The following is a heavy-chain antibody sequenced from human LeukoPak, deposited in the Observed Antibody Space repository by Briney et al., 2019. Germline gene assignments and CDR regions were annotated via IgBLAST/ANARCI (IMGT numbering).Heavy chain of an antibody. V-gene: IGHV3-21*01. CDR3: ARERGAFDI. Sequence: GGSLRLSCAASGFTFSSYSMNWVRPAPGKGLEWGSSISSSSSYIYHADSVKGRFTISRDNAKNSLYLQMNSLRAEDTAVYYCARERGAFDIWGQGTMVTVSS. CDR1: GFTFSSYS. CDR2: ISSSSSYI. J-gene: IGHJ3*02.